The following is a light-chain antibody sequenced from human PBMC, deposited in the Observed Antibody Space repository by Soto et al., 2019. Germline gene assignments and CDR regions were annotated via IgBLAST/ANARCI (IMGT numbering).Light chain of an antibody. CDR2: GAS. J-gene: IGKJ1*01. V-gene: IGKV3-20*01. Sequence: DIVLTQSPGTLSLSPGERATLSCRASQSISSSYLAWYQQKPGQAPRLLVYGASSRATGIPDRFSGSGFGTDFTLTISRLEPEDFALYYCQQYSSTFWTLGQGTKVEIK. CDR1: QSISSSY. CDR3: QQYSSTFWT.